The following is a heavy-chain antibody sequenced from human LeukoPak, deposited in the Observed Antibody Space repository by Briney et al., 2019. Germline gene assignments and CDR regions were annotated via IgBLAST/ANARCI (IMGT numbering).Heavy chain of an antibody. V-gene: IGHV3-23*01. D-gene: IGHD3-22*01. CDR1: GFTFSDYV. CDR2: ISGSAGST. CDR3: SKDDYYSSGPSQFDS. Sequence: PGGSLRLSCAASGFTFSDYVMNWVRQAPGEVLGWVSTISGSAGSTYYADSVKGRFTISRDNSKNTLYLQMNSLRVEDTAVYYCSKDDYYSSGPSQFDSWGQGTLVTVSS. J-gene: IGHJ4*02.